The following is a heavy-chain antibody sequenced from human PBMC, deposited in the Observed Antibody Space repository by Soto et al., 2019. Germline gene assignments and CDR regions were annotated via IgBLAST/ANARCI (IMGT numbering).Heavy chain of an antibody. V-gene: IGHV4-34*01. CDR3: ARRSYRYCSGGSCYSFDY. CDR2: INHSGST. D-gene: IGHD2-15*01. Sequence: PSETLSLTCAVYGGSFSGYYWSWIRQPPGKGLEWIGEINHSGSTNYNPSLKSRVTISVDTSKNQFSLKLSSVTAADTALFYCARRSYRYCSGGSCYSFDYWGQGTLVTVSS. J-gene: IGHJ4*02. CDR1: GGSFSGYY.